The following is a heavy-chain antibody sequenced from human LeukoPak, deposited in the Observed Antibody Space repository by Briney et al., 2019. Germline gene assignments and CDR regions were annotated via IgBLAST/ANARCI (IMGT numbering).Heavy chain of an antibody. D-gene: IGHD3-22*01. CDR1: GYTFTGYY. CDR3: ARVDYYDSRGNWFDP. J-gene: IGHJ5*02. Sequence: EASVKVSCKASGYTFTGYYMHWVRQAPGQGLEWMGWINPNSGGTNYAQKFQGRVTMTRDTSISTAYMELSRLRSDDTAVYYCARVDYYDSRGNWFDPWGQGTLVTVSS. CDR2: INPNSGGT. V-gene: IGHV1-2*02.